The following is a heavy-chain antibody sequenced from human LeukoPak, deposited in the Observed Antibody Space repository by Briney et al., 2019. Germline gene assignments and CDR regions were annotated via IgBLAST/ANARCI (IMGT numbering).Heavy chain of an antibody. Sequence: PGGSLRLSCAASGFTFSSYSMNWVRQAPGKGLEWVSYIRSSDGAIAYADSVKGRFTISRDNAKNSLYLQMSSLRAEDTAVYYCARDYASDYWGQGTLVTVSS. V-gene: IGHV3-48*04. CDR3: ARDYASDY. D-gene: IGHD3-10*01. J-gene: IGHJ4*02. CDR1: GFTFSSYS. CDR2: IRSSDGAI.